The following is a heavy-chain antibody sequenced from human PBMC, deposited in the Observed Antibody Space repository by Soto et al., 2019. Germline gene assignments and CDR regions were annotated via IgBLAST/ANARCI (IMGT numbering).Heavy chain of an antibody. J-gene: IGHJ4*02. CDR3: AGDWALAIPAAGTFAY. D-gene: IGHD6-13*01. CDR2: MWYDGSNK. CDR1: GFTFSSYG. V-gene: IGHV3-33*01. Sequence: QVQLVESGGGVVQPGRSLRLSCAASGFTFSSYGMHWVRQAPGKGLEWVAVMWYDGSNKYYADSVKGRFTISRDNSKNXLYLQMSSLRAEATAVDYCAGDWALAIPAAGTFAYWGQGTLVTVSS.